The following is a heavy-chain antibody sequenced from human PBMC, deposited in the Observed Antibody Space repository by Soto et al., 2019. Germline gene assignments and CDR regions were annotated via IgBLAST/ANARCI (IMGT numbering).Heavy chain of an antibody. J-gene: IGHJ5*02. Sequence: QVQLQESSAGLVKPSQTQSLTCTVSGGSISSGDYYWSWIRQPPGKGLEWIGYIYYSGSTYYNPSLKSRVTISVDTSKNQFSLKLSSVTAADTAVYYCARERPDGARLDPWGQGTLVTVSS. CDR3: ARERPDGARLDP. CDR1: GGSISSGDYY. V-gene: IGHV4-30-4*01. CDR2: IYYSGST. D-gene: IGHD6-6*01.